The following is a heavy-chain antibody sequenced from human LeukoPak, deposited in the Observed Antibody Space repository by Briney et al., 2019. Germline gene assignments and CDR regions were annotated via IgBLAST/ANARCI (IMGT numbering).Heavy chain of an antibody. D-gene: IGHD2-2*01. J-gene: IGHJ3*01. Sequence: TSETLSLTCAVYGGSFSGYYWSWIRQPPRKGLEWIGEINHSGSTNYNPSLKSRVTISVDTSKNQFSLKLSSVTAADTAVYYCARAYYSTSWYGVWGQGTLVTVSS. CDR2: INHSGST. CDR1: GGSFSGYY. V-gene: IGHV4-34*01. CDR3: ARAYYSTSWYGV.